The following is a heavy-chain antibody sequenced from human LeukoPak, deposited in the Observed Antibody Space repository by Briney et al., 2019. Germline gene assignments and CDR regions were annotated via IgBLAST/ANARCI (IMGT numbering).Heavy chain of an antibody. J-gene: IGHJ4*02. CDR1: GYTFTSYA. Sequence: ASVKVSCKASGYTFTSYAMNWVRQAPGQGLEWMGWINTNTGNPTYAQGFTGRFVFSLDTSVSTAYLQISSLKAEDTAVYYCARDSYYYGSNGVDLDYWGQGTLVTVSS. V-gene: IGHV7-4-1*02. CDR2: INTNTGNP. CDR3: ARDSYYYGSNGVDLDY. D-gene: IGHD3-10*01.